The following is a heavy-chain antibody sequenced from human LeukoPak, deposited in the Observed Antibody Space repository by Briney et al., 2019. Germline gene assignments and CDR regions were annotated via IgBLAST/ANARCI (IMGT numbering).Heavy chain of an antibody. Sequence: ASVKVSCKASGYTFTSYDINWVRQATGQGLEWMGWMNPNSGNTGYAQKFQGRVTMTRNTSISTAYMELSSLRSEDTAVYYCARSLAVAGTLGLGAFDIWGQGTMVTVSS. CDR1: GYTFTSYD. J-gene: IGHJ3*02. CDR3: ARSLAVAGTLGLGAFDI. CDR2: MNPNSGNT. D-gene: IGHD6-19*01. V-gene: IGHV1-8*01.